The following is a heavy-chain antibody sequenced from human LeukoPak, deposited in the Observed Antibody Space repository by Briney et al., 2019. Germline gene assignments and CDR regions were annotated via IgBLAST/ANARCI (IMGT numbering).Heavy chain of an antibody. CDR3: AAIAPAGLY. CDR2: VRYDGSQK. D-gene: IGHD6-13*01. J-gene: IGHJ4*02. V-gene: IGHV3-30*02. CDR1: GFRFSAYG. Sequence: GGSLRLSCAASGFRFSAYGMHWVRQAPGKGLEWVAYVRYDGSQKYYVDSVKGRFTISRDNSKNTMSLEMNSLRNEDTAVYCCAAIAPAGLYWGQGTLVTVSS.